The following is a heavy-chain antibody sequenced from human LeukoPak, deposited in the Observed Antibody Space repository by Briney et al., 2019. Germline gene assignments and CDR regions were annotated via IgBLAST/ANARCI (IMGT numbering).Heavy chain of an antibody. CDR2: INPNSGGT. CDR1: GYTFTGYY. J-gene: IGHJ4*02. V-gene: IGHV1-2*02. D-gene: IGHD4-17*01. CDR3: ARNDYGDYDFDY. Sequence: ASVKVSCKASGYTFTGYYMHWVRQAPGQGLEWMGWINPNSGGTNYAQKFQGRVTMTRDTSISTSYMELSRLRSDDTAVYYCARNDYGDYDFDYWGQGTLVTVSS.